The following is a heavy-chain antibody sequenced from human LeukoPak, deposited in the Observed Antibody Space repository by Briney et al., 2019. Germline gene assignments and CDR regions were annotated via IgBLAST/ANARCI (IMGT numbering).Heavy chain of an antibody. CDR1: GFTFSSYA. J-gene: IGHJ4*02. CDR2: ISGSGGST. D-gene: IGHD2-15*01. CDR3: AKDRSLVVVTAGDY. Sequence: GGSLRLSCAASGFTFSSYAMSWVRQAPGKGVEWVSTISGSGGSTFYADSVKGRFTVSRDNSKNTLYLQMNSLRAEDTAVYYCAKDRSLVVVTAGDYWGQGTLVTVSS. V-gene: IGHV3-23*01.